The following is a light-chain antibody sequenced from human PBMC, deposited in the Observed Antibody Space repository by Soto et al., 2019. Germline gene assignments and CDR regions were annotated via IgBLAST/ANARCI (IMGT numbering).Light chain of an antibody. Sequence: DIQMTQSPSSLSVSVGVIVTITCRASQSIDTYLNWYQRKPGKAPNVLIYAASTLQSGVPTRFSGSGSGTDFTLTISSLQPEDFATYYCQQSYRVPRTFGLGTKVDNK. CDR1: QSIDTY. CDR2: AAS. V-gene: IGKV1-39*01. CDR3: QQSYRVPRT. J-gene: IGKJ1*01.